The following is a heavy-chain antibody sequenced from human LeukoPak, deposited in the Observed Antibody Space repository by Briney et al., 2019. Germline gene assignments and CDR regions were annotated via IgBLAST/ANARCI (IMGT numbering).Heavy chain of an antibody. CDR1: GYTFTGYY. Sequence: ASVKVSCKASGYTFTGYYMHWVRQAPGQGLEWMGWINPNSGGTNYAQKFQGRVTMTRDTSISTAYMELSRLRSDDTAVYYCARIKPDRGWHDAFDIWGQGTLVTVSS. D-gene: IGHD1-14*01. CDR2: INPNSGGT. CDR3: ARIKPDRGWHDAFDI. J-gene: IGHJ3*02. V-gene: IGHV1-2*02.